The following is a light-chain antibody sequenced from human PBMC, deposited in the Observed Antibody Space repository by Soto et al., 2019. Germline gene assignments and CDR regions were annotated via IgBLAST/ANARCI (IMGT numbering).Light chain of an antibody. CDR3: QQYNSWPQA. CDR1: QSVSSN. J-gene: IGKJ1*01. Sequence: EIVLTQCPATLSVSPGERATLSCRASQSVSSNLAWYHQKPGQTPSLLIYGASTRATGIPARFSGSGSGTEFTLTISSLQSEDFAVYYCQQYNSWPQAFGQGTKVEIK. V-gene: IGKV3-15*01. CDR2: GAS.